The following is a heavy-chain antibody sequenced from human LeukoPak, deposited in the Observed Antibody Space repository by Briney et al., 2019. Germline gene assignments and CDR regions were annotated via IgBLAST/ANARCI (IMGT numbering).Heavy chain of an antibody. CDR1: GITLSNYG. D-gene: IGHD2-15*01. CDR3: ANRGVVIGAIIVVGLHKKAYYFDY. V-gene: IGHV3-23*01. J-gene: IGHJ4*02. Sequence: PGRSLRLSCAVSGITLSNYGMSWVRQAAGKGLEWVAGISDRGGSTNYADTVTSLFTVSSDNPNNTLWLQMNSLTSEDTTLYLRANRGVVIGAIIVVGLHKKAYYFDYWGRGALVTVSS. CDR2: ISDRGGST.